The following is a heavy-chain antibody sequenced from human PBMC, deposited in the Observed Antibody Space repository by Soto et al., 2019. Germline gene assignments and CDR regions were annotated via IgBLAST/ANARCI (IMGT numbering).Heavy chain of an antibody. V-gene: IGHV3-23*01. D-gene: IGHD6-13*01. J-gene: IGHJ5*02. Sequence: EVQLLESGGGLVQPGGSLRLSCAASGFTISTYAMTWVRQAPGKGLECVSGVTGSGGQIHYADSVKGRFSISKDNSKNTLYLQMSSLRDEDTALYYFAKDAVYQDGLWLMDSWGQGTLVTVSS. CDR1: GFTISTYA. CDR3: AKDAVYQDGLWLMDS. CDR2: VTGSGGQI.